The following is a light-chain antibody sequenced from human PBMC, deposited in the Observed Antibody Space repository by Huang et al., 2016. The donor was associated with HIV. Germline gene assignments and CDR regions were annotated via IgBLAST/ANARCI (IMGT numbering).Light chain of an antibody. J-gene: IGKJ5*01. CDR1: QRVSSY. CDR2: DAS. Sequence: EVVLTQSPATLSLSPGERATLSCRASQRVSSYLAWYQQRPGQAPRLLIYDASNRATGIPARFSGSGSGTDFTLTISSLEPEDFAGYYCQQRTIWPPITFGQGTRLEMK. CDR3: QQRTIWPPIT. V-gene: IGKV3-11*01.